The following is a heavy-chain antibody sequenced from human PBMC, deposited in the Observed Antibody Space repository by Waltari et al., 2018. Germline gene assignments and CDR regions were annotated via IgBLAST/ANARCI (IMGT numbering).Heavy chain of an antibody. J-gene: IGHJ5*02. CDR3: ARALGMDYYGSGGGDNWFDP. V-gene: IGHV4-39*01. D-gene: IGHD3-10*01. CDR2: IYYSGST. Sequence: HLQLQESGPGLVKPSETLSLTCTVAGGALSSSRYYWGWLHQPPANGREWIGSIYYSGSTYHNPALKGRVTISVDTSKNQFSLKLSSVTAADTAVYYCARALGMDYYGSGGGDNWFDPWGQGTLVTVSS. CDR1: GGALSSSRYY.